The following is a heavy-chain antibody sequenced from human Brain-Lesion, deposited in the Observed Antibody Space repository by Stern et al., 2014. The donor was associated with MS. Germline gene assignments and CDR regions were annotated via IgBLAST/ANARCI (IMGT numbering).Heavy chain of an antibody. CDR3: ARGERWFDS. CDR1: GFTFSNYW. D-gene: IGHD3-10*01. CDR2: VNNDGRRT. J-gene: IGHJ5*01. Sequence: EQLVESGGGLVQPGGSLRVSCAASGFTFSNYWMHWVRQAPGKGLVWVSRVNNDGRRTSYADSVKGRFTMSRDNAKNTLYLQMNSLRVEDTAIYYCARGERWFDSWGQGTLVTVSS. V-gene: IGHV3-74*02.